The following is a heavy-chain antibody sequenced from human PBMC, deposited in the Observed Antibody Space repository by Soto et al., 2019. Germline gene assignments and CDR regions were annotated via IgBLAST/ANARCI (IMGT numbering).Heavy chain of an antibody. D-gene: IGHD6-19*01. V-gene: IGHV6-1*01. CDR1: GDSVSSNSAA. CDR3: ASSRERSIAVAGTVYYYGMDV. CDR2: TYYRSKWYN. Sequence: SQTLSLTCAISGDSVSSNSAAWNWIRQSPSRGLEWLGRTYYRSKWYNDYAVSVKSRITINPDTSKNQFSLQLNSVTPEDTAVYYCASSRERSIAVAGTVYYYGMDVWGQGTTVTV. J-gene: IGHJ6*02.